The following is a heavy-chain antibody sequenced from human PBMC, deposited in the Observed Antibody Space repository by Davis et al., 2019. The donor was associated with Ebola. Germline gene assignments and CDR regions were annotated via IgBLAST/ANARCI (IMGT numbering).Heavy chain of an antibody. Sequence: ASVKVSCQASGYTFTGYYMHWVRQAPGQGLEWMGWINPNSGGTSYAQKFQGRVTMTRDTSISTAYMELSRLRSDDTAVYYCARDQQQLDIFDYWGQGTLVTVSS. CDR3: ARDQQQLDIFDY. V-gene: IGHV1-2*02. CDR1: GYTFTGYY. D-gene: IGHD6-13*01. CDR2: INPNSGGT. J-gene: IGHJ4*02.